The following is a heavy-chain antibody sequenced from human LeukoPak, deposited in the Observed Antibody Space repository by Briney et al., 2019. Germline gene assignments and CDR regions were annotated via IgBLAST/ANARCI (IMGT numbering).Heavy chain of an antibody. CDR3: ARDELVVPASPFLWE. J-gene: IGHJ4*02. D-gene: IGHD2-2*01. Sequence: KPGGSLRLSCAASGFTFSDYYMSWIRQAPGKGLEWVSYISSSGSTIYYADSVKGRFTISRDNAKNSLYLQMNSLRAEDTAVYYCARDELVVPASPFLWEWGQGTLVTVSS. V-gene: IGHV3-11*04. CDR2: ISSSGSTI. CDR1: GFTFSDYY.